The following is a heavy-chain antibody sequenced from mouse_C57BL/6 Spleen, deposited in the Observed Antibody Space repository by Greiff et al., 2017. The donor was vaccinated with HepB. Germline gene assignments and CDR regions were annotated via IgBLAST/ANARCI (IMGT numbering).Heavy chain of an antibody. J-gene: IGHJ3*01. CDR1: GFNIKDYY. D-gene: IGHD1-1*01. CDR2: IDPEDGET. V-gene: IGHV14-2*01. Sequence: EVKLVESGAELVKPGASVKLSCTASGFNIKDYYMHWVKQRTEQGLEWIGRIDPEDGETKCAPKFQGKATITADTSSNTAYLQLSSLTSEDTAVYYCARGDYYGSTAWFAYWGQGTLVTVSA. CDR3: ARGDYYGSTAWFAY.